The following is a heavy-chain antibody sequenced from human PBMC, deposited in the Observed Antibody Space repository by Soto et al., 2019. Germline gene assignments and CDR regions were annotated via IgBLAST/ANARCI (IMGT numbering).Heavy chain of an antibody. CDR1: GDSFSAFY. CDR3: ARESGGATATLDYYYFYMDV. J-gene: IGHJ6*03. CDR2: INPNGGAT. Sequence: QVQLVQSGAEVKKPGASVKVSCKTSGDSFSAFYLHWVRQAPGQGLEWLGWINPNGGATKYAQKVRGQVAMTRDTSIRTAYLELSSLRSDDTAIYYCARESGGATATLDYYYFYMDVWGKGTTVTVSS. D-gene: IGHD5-12*01. V-gene: IGHV1-2*02.